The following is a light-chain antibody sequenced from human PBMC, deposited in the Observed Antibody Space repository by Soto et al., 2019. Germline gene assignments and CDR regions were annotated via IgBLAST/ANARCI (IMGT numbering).Light chain of an antibody. Sequence: DVVMTQSPLSLPVNLGQPASISCRSSQSLVHSDGDIYLNWFQQRPGQSPRRLIYKVSNRDSGVPDRFSGSGSGTDFALKTSRVEAEDVGVYYCVQGTHGPWTFGQGTKVEIK. J-gene: IGKJ1*01. CDR1: QSLVHSDGDIY. V-gene: IGKV2-30*02. CDR2: KVS. CDR3: VQGTHGPWT.